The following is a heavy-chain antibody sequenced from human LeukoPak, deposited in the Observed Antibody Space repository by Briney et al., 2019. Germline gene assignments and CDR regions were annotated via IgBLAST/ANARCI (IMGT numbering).Heavy chain of an antibody. Sequence: PGRSLRLSCAASGFTFSSYAMHWVRQAPGKGLEWVAVISYDGSNKYYADSVKGRFTISRDNSKNTLYLQMNSLRAEDTAVYYYARVEVVIIRKDAFDIWGQGTMVTVSS. CDR3: ARVEVVIIRKDAFDI. J-gene: IGHJ3*02. CDR2: ISYDGSNK. D-gene: IGHD3-3*01. V-gene: IGHV3-30-3*01. CDR1: GFTFSSYA.